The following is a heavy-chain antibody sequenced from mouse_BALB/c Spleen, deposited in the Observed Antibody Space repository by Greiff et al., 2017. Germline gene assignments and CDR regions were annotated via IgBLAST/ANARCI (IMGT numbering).Heavy chain of an antibody. V-gene: IGHV3-2*02. Sequence: EVKLVESGPGLVKPSQSLSLTCTVTGYSITSDYAWNWIRQFPGNKLEWMGYISYSGSTSYNPSLKSRISITRDTSKNQFFLQLNSVTTEDTATYYCARRDGYYFYYFDYWGQGTTLTVSS. CDR2: ISYSGST. D-gene: IGHD2-3*01. J-gene: IGHJ2*01. CDR3: ARRDGYYFYYFDY. CDR1: GYSITSDYA.